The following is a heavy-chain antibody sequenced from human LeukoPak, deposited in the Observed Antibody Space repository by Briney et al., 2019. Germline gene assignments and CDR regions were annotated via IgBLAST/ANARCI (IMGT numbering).Heavy chain of an antibody. J-gene: IGHJ4*02. CDR2: ISSSGSTI. CDR3: ARTYYYDSSGPHAVDY. V-gene: IGHV3-48*03. D-gene: IGHD3-22*01. CDR1: GFTFSSYE. Sequence: SGGSLRLSCAASGFTFSSYEMNWVRQAPGKGLEWVSYISSSGSTIYYADSVMGRFTISRDNAKNSLYLQMNSLRAEDTAVYYCARTYYYDSSGPHAVDYWGQGTLVTVSS.